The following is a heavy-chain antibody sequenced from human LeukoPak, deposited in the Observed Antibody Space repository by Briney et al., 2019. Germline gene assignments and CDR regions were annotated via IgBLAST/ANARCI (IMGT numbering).Heavy chain of an antibody. D-gene: IGHD3-10*01. CDR3: ARVYYGSGSQYYYYGMDV. V-gene: IGHV1-8*01. CDR1: GYTFTSYD. Sequence: GASVKVSCKASGYTFTSYDINWVRQATGQRLEWMGWMNPNSGNTGYAQKFQGRVTMTRNTSISTAYMELSSLRSEDTAVYYCARVYYGSGSQYYYYGMDVWGQGTTVTVSS. CDR2: MNPNSGNT. J-gene: IGHJ6*02.